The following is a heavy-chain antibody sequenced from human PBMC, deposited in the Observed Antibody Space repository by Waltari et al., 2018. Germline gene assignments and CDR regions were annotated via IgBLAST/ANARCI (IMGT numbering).Heavy chain of an antibody. CDR1: GGSISSSSYY. V-gene: IGHV4-39*07. CDR3: ARDPLGYCRGGSCYWGAFDI. D-gene: IGHD2-15*01. CDR2: IYYSGST. J-gene: IGHJ3*02. Sequence: QLQLQESGPGLVKPSETLSLTCTVSGGSISSSSYYWGWLRQHPGKGLEWIGSIYYSGSTYYNPALKRRCTISVDTPKNQFSLKLSSVTAADTAVDYCARDPLGYCRGGSCYWGAFDIWGQGTMVTVSS.